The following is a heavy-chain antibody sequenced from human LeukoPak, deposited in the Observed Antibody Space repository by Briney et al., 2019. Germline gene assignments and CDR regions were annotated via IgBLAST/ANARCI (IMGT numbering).Heavy chain of an antibody. CDR2: VYYTGIT. J-gene: IGHJ6*03. Sequence: TSQTLSLTCTVAGGSISTSTYNWGWIHQPQEQGLGRDGSVYYTGITYYNSSVESRVTISVDTSKNHFSLELNSVTAADTGVYFCARQVRSPVVMFMDVWGRGTTVIVSS. V-gene: IGHV4-39*01. CDR3: ARQVRSPVVMFMDV. CDR1: GGSISTSTYN. D-gene: IGHD3-22*01.